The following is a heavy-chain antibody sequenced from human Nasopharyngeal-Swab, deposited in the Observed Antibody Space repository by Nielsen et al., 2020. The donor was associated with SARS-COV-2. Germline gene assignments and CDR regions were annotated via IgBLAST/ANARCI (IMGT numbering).Heavy chain of an antibody. Sequence: ASVKVSCKASGYTFTSYYMHWVRQAPGQGLEWMGIINPSGGSTSYAQKFQGRVTMTRDTSTSTVYMELSSLRSEDTAVYYCARDMSWDGTSRSVYYGMDVWSQGTTVTVSS. J-gene: IGHJ6*02. CDR1: GYTFTSYY. V-gene: IGHV1-46*01. CDR2: INPSGGST. CDR3: ARDMSWDGTSRSVYYGMDV. D-gene: IGHD2-2*01.